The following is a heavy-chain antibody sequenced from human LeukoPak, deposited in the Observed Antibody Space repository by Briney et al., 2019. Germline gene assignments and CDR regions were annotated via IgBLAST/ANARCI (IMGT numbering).Heavy chain of an antibody. CDR2: IWYDGTNK. D-gene: IGHD3-10*01. CDR1: GFTFNTYG. V-gene: IGHV3-33*08. J-gene: IGHJ3*02. Sequence: GGSLRLSCAASGFTFNTYGMTWVRQAPGKGLEWVALIWYDGTNKYYGDSVKGRFTISRDNSKNTLYLQMNSLRAEDTAVYYCARGRFGELSVATFDIWGQGTMVTVSS. CDR3: ARGRFGELSVATFDI.